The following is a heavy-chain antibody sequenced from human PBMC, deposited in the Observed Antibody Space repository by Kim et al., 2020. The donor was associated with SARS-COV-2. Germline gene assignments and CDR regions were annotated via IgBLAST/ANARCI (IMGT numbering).Heavy chain of an antibody. V-gene: IGHV3-15*01. CDR3: TTDPHITMVPGPFDY. J-gene: IGHJ4*02. CDR1: GFTFSNAW. CDR2: IKSKTGGGTT. D-gene: IGHD3-10*01. Sequence: GGSLRLSCAASGFTFSNAWMSWVRQAPGKGLEWVGRIKSKTGGGTTDYAAPVKGRFTISRDDSKNTLYLQMNSLKTEDTAVYYCTTDPHITMVPGPFDYWGQGTLVTVSS.